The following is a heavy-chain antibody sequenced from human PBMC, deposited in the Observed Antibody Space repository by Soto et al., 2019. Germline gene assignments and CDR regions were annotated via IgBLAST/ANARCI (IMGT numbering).Heavy chain of an antibody. CDR3: ARCLDGVPVD. CDR2: INIDNGNS. D-gene: IGHD3-16*01. J-gene: IGHJ4*02. Sequence: QVQLVQSGTEAKRPGASVKVSCKASGYTFSRYAMYWVRQSPGQGLEWVGWINIDNGNSNYSKKLKGRVTITRDISANVVYMELSSLTSEDTAVYYCARCLDGVPVDGGQGTLVTVSS. CDR1: GYTFSRYA. V-gene: IGHV1-3*04.